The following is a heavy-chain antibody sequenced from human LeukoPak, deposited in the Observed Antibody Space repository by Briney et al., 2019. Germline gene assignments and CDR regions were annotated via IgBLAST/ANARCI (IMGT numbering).Heavy chain of an antibody. J-gene: IGHJ5*02. CDR2: INPNSGGT. CDR1: GYTFTGYY. V-gene: IGHV1-2*06. Sequence: ASVKVSCKASGYTFTGYYMHWVRQAPGQGLEWMGRINPNSGGTNYAQKFQGRVTMTRDTSISTAYMELSRLRSDDTAVYYCARETSQLRWTLFDPWGQGTLVTVSS. CDR3: ARETSQLRWTLFDP. D-gene: IGHD4-23*01.